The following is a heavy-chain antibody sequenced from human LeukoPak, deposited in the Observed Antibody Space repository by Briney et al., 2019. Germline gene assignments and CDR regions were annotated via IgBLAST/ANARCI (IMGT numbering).Heavy chain of an antibody. CDR3: AREMQYDILTGYTPYNWFDP. D-gene: IGHD3-9*01. CDR2: MNPNSGNT. Sequence: ASVKVSCKASGYTFTSYDINWVRQATGQGLEWMGWMNPNSGNTGYAQKFQGRVTMTRNTSISTAYMELSSLRSEDTAVYYCAREMQYDILTGYTPYNWFDPWGQGTLVTVSS. J-gene: IGHJ5*02. CDR1: GYTFTSYD. V-gene: IGHV1-8*01.